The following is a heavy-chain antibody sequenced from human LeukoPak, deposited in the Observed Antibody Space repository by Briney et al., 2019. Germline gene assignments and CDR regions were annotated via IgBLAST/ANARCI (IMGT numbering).Heavy chain of an antibody. J-gene: IGHJ6*04. CDR2: IYYSGST. D-gene: IGHD3-3*01. CDR1: GGSFSGYY. Sequence: SETLSLTCAVYGGSFSGYYWSWIRQPPGKGLEWIGSIYYSGSTYYNPSLKSRVTISVDTSKNQFSLKLSSVTAADTAVYYCASLPSITIFGVVTLTDGMDVWGKGTTVTVSS. V-gene: IGHV4-34*01. CDR3: ASLPSITIFGVVTLTDGMDV.